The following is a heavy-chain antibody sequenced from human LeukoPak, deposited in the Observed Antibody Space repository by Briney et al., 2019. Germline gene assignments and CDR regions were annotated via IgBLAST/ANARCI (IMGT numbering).Heavy chain of an antibody. D-gene: IGHD6-19*01. CDR2: ISSSSSTI. Sequence: GGSLRLSCAASGFTFSSYSMNWVRQAPGKGLEWVSYISSSSSTIYYADSVKGRFTISRDNAKNSLYLQMNSLRAEDTAVYYCARDGGAHSSGWSVFDYWGQGTLATVSS. J-gene: IGHJ4*02. V-gene: IGHV3-48*04. CDR3: ARDGGAHSSGWSVFDY. CDR1: GFTFSSYS.